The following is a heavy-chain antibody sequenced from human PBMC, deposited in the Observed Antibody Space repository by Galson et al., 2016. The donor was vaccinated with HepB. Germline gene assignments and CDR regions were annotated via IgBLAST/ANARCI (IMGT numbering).Heavy chain of an antibody. Sequence: SLRLSCAASGFTFSNYAVSWVRQAPGKGLECVSVIYSGGNTYHADSVKGRFTISRDNSKNTVHLQMNSLRAEDTAVYHCAKVGSSLFRYGMDVWGQGTTVTVAS. CDR3: AKVGSSLFRYGMDV. J-gene: IGHJ6*02. CDR1: GFTFSNYA. V-gene: IGHV3-23*03. CDR2: IYSGGNT. D-gene: IGHD6-6*01.